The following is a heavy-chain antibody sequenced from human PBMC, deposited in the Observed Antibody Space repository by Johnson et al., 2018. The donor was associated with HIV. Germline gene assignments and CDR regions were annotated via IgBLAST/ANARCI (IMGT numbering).Heavy chain of an antibody. D-gene: IGHD1-26*01. CDR2: ISSNGGST. CDR1: GFSFSSYG. CDR3: ARASGFDM. J-gene: IGHJ3*02. V-gene: IGHV3-64*01. Sequence: VQLVESGGGLVQPGGSLRLSCAASGFSFSSYGVHWVRQAPGKGLEYVSSISSNGGSTYYANSVKGRFTISRDNAKNSLYLQMNSLRVDDTAVYYCARASGFDMWGQGTMVTVSS.